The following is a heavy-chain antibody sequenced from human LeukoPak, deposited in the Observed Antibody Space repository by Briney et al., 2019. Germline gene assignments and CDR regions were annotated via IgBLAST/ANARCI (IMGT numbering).Heavy chain of an antibody. J-gene: IGHJ4*02. CDR1: GGSISSGGYY. Sequence: PSETLSLTCTVSGGSISSGGYYWSWIRQHPGKGLEWIGYIYYSGSTYYSPSLKSRVTISVDTSKNQFSLKLSSVTAADTAAYYCARDACSSTSCSFDYWGQGTLVTVSS. CDR3: ARDACSSTSCSFDY. D-gene: IGHD2-2*01. V-gene: IGHV4-31*03. CDR2: IYYSGST.